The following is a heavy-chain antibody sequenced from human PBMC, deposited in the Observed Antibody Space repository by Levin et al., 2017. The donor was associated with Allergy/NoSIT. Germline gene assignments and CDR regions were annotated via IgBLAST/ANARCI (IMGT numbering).Heavy chain of an antibody. CDR1: GDSVSSKDYY. Sequence: SCTVSGDSVSSKDYYWSWIRQSPGEGLEWIASISYSGIASYNASLKSRVTISLDTPKNQFSLRVTAVTAADTAVFYCASRNGGIIWGQGTLVTVSS. J-gene: IGHJ4*02. CDR2: ISYSGIA. D-gene: IGHD4-23*01. V-gene: IGHV4-61*08. CDR3: ASRNGGII.